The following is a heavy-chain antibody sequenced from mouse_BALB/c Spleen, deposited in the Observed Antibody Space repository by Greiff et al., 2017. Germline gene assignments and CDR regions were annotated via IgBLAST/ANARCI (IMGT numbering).Heavy chain of an antibody. V-gene: IGHV1S137*01. CDR2: ISTYYGDA. CDR3: ARSITTVVAPAY. Sequence: QVQLQQSGAELVRPGVSVKISCKGSGYTFTDYAMHWVKQSHAKSLEWIGVISTYYGDASYNQKFKGKATMTVDKSSSTAYMELARLTSEDSAIYYCARSITTVVAPAYWGQGTLVTVSA. CDR1: GYTFTDYA. D-gene: IGHD1-1*01. J-gene: IGHJ3*01.